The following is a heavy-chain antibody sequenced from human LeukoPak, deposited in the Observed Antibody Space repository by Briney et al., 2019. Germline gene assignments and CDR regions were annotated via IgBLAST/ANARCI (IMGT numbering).Heavy chain of an antibody. J-gene: IGHJ3*02. V-gene: IGHV3-33*01. D-gene: IGHD3-22*01. CDR2: IWYDGSNK. Sequence: HSGGSLRLSCAASGFTLSRYGMHWVRQAPGKGLEWVAVIWYDGSNKYYAESVKGRFTISRDNSKNTLHLQMNSLRAEDTAVYYCARDPPMYYYDEPGSRDAFDIWGQGTMVTVSS. CDR3: ARDPPMYYYDEPGSRDAFDI. CDR1: GFTLSRYG.